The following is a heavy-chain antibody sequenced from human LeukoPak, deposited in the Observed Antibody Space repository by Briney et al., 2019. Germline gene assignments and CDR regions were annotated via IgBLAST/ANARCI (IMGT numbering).Heavy chain of an antibody. D-gene: IGHD6-13*01. V-gene: IGHV3-30-3*01. Sequence: GGSLRLSCAASGFTFSSYAMHWVRQAPGKGLEWVAVISYDGSNKYYADSVKGRFTISRDNAKNSLYLQMNSLRAEDTAVYYCARDRGYSSSWRLYFDYWGQGTLVTVSS. CDR3: ARDRGYSSSWRLYFDY. CDR1: GFTFSSYA. CDR2: ISYDGSNK. J-gene: IGHJ4*02.